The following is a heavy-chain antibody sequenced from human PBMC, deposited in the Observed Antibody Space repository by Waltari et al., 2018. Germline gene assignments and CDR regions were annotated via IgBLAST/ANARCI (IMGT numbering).Heavy chain of an antibody. J-gene: IGHJ6*02. CDR1: GGTFSSYA. CDR2: IIPIFGTA. CDR3: ARGWYDSSGGPQPYYYYYGMDV. V-gene: IGHV1-69*05. Sequence: QVQLVQSGAEVKKPGSSVKVSCKASGGTFSSYAINWVRQAPGQGLEWMGGIIPIFGTANYAQKFQGRVTITTDESTSTAYMELSSLRSEDTAVYYCARGWYDSSGGPQPYYYYYGMDVWGQGTTVTVSS. D-gene: IGHD3-22*01.